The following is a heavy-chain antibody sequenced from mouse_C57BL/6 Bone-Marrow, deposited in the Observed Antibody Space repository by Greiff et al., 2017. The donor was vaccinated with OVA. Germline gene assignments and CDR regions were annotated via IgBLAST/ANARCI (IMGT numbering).Heavy chain of an antibody. Sequence: EVHLVESGGGLVKPGGSLKLSCAASGFTFSSYAMSWVRQTPEKRLEWVATISDGGSYTYYPDNVKGRFTISRDNAKNNLYLQMSHLKSEDTAMYYCARDTYDGYWFDYWGQGTLVTVSA. CDR1: GFTFSSYA. D-gene: IGHD2-3*01. J-gene: IGHJ3*01. CDR3: ARDTYDGYWFDY. V-gene: IGHV5-4*01. CDR2: ISDGGSYT.